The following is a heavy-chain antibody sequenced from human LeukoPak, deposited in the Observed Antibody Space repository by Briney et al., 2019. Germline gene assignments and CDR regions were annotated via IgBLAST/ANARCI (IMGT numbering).Heavy chain of an antibody. Sequence: GGSLRLSCAASGFTFSSYAMSWVRQAPGKGLEWVSAISGSGGSTYYADSVKGRFTISRDNSKNTLYLQMNSLRAEDTAVYYCAKDPSLSIAAAGDYFDYWGQGTLVTVSS. V-gene: IGHV3-23*01. J-gene: IGHJ4*02. CDR2: ISGSGGST. CDR3: AKDPSLSIAAAGDYFDY. D-gene: IGHD6-13*01. CDR1: GFTFSSYA.